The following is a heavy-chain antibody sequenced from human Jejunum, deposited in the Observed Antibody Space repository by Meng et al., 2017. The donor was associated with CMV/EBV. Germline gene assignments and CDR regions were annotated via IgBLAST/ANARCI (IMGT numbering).Heavy chain of an antibody. Sequence: QVSLVQSGGEVKKPGASVKVSCKASGYAFTIFGISWVRQAPGQGLEWMGWISAKDGYTKYAQQFHGRVTMTTDTSTSTAYMELRSLRSDDTAVYYCARAGAELTAHLDFWGQGTLVTVSS. CDR1: GYAFTIFG. J-gene: IGHJ4*02. V-gene: IGHV1-18*01. D-gene: IGHD1-26*01. CDR2: ISAKDGYT. CDR3: ARAGAELTAHLDF.